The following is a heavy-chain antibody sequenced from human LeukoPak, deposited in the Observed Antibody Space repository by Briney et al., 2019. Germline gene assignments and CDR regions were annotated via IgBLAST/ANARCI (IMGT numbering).Heavy chain of an antibody. Sequence: GGSLRLSCAASGFTFNRYSMNWVRQAPGKGLEWISYISSSGTTIYYADSVQGRFIISRDNARNSLYLQMNSLRAEDTAVYYCAKNIEYGSGSGAFDIWGQGTMVTVSS. D-gene: IGHD3-10*01. CDR1: GFTFNRYS. CDR2: ISSSGTTI. V-gene: IGHV3-48*01. J-gene: IGHJ3*02. CDR3: AKNIEYGSGSGAFDI.